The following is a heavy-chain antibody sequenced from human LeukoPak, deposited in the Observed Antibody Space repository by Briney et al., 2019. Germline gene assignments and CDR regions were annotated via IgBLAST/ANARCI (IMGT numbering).Heavy chain of an antibody. CDR3: ARGDGGNPWDAFDI. CDR2: ISGNNDNP. V-gene: IGHV1-18*01. Sequence: ASVKDSCKASGYTFSKFGIAWVRQAPGQGLEWMGWISGNNDNPQSAQDLQGRVTVTTDRSTSTAYMELRSLRHDDTAVYYCARGDGGNPWDAFDIWGQGTMVTVSS. D-gene: IGHD4-23*01. CDR1: GYTFSKFG. J-gene: IGHJ3*02.